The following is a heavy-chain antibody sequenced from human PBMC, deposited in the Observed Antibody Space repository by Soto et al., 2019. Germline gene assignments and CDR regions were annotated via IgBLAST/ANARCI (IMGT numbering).Heavy chain of an antibody. J-gene: IGHJ4*02. Sequence: EVYLLESGGGLVQPGGSLRLSCTASGLTFRNYAMTWVRQAPGRGLEWVSGISGSGSMKYYADSVKGRFTISRDNSKNMLFLQMDSLRDEDTAMYHCAKEAVASKQVPIPGDSWGQGTLVTVSS. V-gene: IGHV3-23*01. CDR3: AKEAVASKQVPIPGDS. CDR1: GLTFRNYA. D-gene: IGHD2-15*01. CDR2: ISGSGSMK.